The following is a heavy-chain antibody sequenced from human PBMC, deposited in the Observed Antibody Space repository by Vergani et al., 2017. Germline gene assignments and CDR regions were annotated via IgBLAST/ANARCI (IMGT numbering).Heavy chain of an antibody. J-gene: IGHJ3*02. CDR2: IYYSGST. CDR3: ARDRGLRYYAFDI. D-gene: IGHD4-17*01. CDR1: GGSISSYY. Sequence: QVQLQESGPGLVKPSETLSLTCTVSGGSISSYYWSWIRQPPGKGLEWIGYIYYSGSTNSNPSLKSRVTISVDTSKNQFSLKLSSVTAADTAVYYCARDRGLRYYAFDIWGQGTMVTVSS. V-gene: IGHV4-59*01.